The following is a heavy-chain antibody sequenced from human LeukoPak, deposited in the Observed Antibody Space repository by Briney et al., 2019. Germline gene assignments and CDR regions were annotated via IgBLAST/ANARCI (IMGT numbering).Heavy chain of an antibody. Sequence: GGSLRLSCAASGFTFSSYGMSWVRQAPGKGLEWVSAISGSGGSTYYADSVKGRFTISRDNSKNTLYLQMNSLRAEDTAVYYCAKDRIDSSSWYFDYWGQGTLVTVSS. J-gene: IGHJ4*02. CDR2: ISGSGGST. V-gene: IGHV3-23*01. CDR3: AKDRIDSSSWYFDY. CDR1: GFTFSSYG. D-gene: IGHD6-13*01.